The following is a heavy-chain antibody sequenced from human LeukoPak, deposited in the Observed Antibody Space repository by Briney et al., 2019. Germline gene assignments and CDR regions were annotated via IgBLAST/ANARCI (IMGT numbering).Heavy chain of an antibody. CDR2: IYHSGST. D-gene: IGHD6-19*01. Sequence: SETLSLTCAVSGGSISSSNWWSWVRQPPGKGLEWIGEIYHSGSTNYNPSLKSRVTISVDKSKNQFSLKLGSVTAADTAVYYCARAAGGYSSGWYYEWGQGTLVTVSS. V-gene: IGHV4-4*02. CDR1: GGSISSSNW. CDR3: ARAAGGYSSGWYYE. J-gene: IGHJ4*02.